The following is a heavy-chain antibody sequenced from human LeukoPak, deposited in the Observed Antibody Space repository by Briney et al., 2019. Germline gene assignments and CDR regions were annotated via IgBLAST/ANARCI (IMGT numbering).Heavy chain of an antibody. CDR2: ISDSGGRT. D-gene: IGHD3-22*01. Sequence: RPGGSLRLACAVSGITLSNYGMSWVRQAPGKGLESVAGISDSGGRTNYADSVKGRFTISRDNPKNTLYLQMNSLRAEDTAVYFCAKRGVVIRVILVGFHKEAYYFDSWGQGALVTVSS. CDR1: GITLSNYG. CDR3: AKRGVVIRVILVGFHKEAYYFDS. J-gene: IGHJ4*02. V-gene: IGHV3-23*01.